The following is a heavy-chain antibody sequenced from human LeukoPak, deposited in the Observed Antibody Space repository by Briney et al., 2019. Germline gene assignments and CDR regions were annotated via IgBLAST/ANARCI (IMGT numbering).Heavy chain of an antibody. J-gene: IGHJ4*02. CDR2: IYTSGST. Sequence: SETLPLTCTVSGGSISSYYWSWIRQPAGKGLEWIGRIYTSGSTNYNPSLKSRVTMSVDTSKNQFSLTLSSVTAADTAVYYCASTDYDFWSGYRFDYWGQGTLVTVSS. CDR1: GGSISSYY. D-gene: IGHD3-3*01. V-gene: IGHV4-4*07. CDR3: ASTDYDFWSGYRFDY.